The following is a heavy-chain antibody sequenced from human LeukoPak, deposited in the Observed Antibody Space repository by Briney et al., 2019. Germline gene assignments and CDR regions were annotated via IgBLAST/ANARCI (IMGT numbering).Heavy chain of an antibody. J-gene: IGHJ4*02. Sequence: GGSLRLSCAVSGLTFSNSWMPWVRHAPGKGPVWVSRIKPDGTYTTYVDSVKGRFTISRDNAESKVYLQMNNLRAEDTAVYYCVAHLSGYLNYWGQGTLVTVSS. CDR2: IKPDGTYT. V-gene: IGHV3-74*03. CDR3: VAHLSGYLNY. CDR1: GLTFSNSW. D-gene: IGHD5-12*01.